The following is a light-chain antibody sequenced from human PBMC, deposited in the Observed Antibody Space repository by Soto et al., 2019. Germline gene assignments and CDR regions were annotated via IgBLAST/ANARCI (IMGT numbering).Light chain of an antibody. CDR3: QQGHSIPFT. CDR1: QSINNY. J-gene: IGKJ5*01. CDR2: TAF. Sequence: DIQMTQSPSSLSASIGDTVTITCRATQSINNYLNWYQQKPGKAPKLLIYTAFILQAGVPSRFSGSGSATDFTLTINNLQPEDFATYYGQQGHSIPFTFGQGTRLEMK. V-gene: IGKV1-39*01.